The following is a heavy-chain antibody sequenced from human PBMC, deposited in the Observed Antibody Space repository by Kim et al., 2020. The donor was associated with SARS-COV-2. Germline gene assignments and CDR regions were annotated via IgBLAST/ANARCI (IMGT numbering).Heavy chain of an antibody. CDR3: ARWGLYCSGGSCRDY. Sequence: SETLSLTCTVSGGSISSYYWSWIRQPPGKGLEWIGYIYYSGSTNYNPSLKSRVTISVDTSKNQFSLTLSSVTAADTAVYYCARWGLYCSGGSCRDYWGQGTLVTVSS. CDR1: GGSISSYY. V-gene: IGHV4-59*01. J-gene: IGHJ4*02. D-gene: IGHD2-15*01. CDR2: IYYSGST.